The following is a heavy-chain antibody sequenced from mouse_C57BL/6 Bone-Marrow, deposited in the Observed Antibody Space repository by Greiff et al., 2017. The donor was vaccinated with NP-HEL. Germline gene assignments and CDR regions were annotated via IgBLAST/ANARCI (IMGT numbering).Heavy chain of an antibody. D-gene: IGHD1-1*01. CDR3: ARKDFYYYGRDWYFDV. J-gene: IGHJ1*03. CDR1: GYTFTSYW. Sequence: VQLQQPGAELVKPGASVKLSCKASGYTFTSYWMHWVKQRPGQGLEWIGMIHPNSGSTNYNEKFKSKATLTVDKSSSTAYMQLSSLTSEDSAVYYCARKDFYYYGRDWYFDVWGTGTTVTVSS. V-gene: IGHV1-64*01. CDR2: IHPNSGST.